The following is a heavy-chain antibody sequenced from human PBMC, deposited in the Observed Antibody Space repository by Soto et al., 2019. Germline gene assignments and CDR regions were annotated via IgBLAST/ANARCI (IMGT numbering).Heavy chain of an antibody. CDR3: AREDSSGNNWFDP. V-gene: IGHV4-59*01. Sequence: SETLSLTCTVSGGSISSYYWSWIRQPPGKGLEWIGYIYYSGSTNYNPSLKSRVTISVDTSKNQFSLKLSSVTAADTAVYYCAREDSSGNNWFDPWDQGTLVTVAS. J-gene: IGHJ5*02. CDR1: GGSISSYY. D-gene: IGHD3-10*01. CDR2: IYYSGST.